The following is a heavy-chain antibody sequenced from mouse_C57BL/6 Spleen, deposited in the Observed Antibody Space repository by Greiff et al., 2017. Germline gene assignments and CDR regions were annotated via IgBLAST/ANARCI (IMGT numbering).Heavy chain of an antibody. V-gene: IGHV1-53*01. J-gene: IGHJ2*01. D-gene: IGHD2-2*01. CDR1: GYTFTSYW. Sequence: VQLQQPGTELVKPGASVKLSCKASGYTFTSYWMHWVKQRPGQGLEWIGNINPSNGGTNYNEKFKSKATLTVDKSSSTAYMQHSSLTSEDSAVYYCAREGLWFYYFDYWGQGTTLTVSS. CDR3: AREGLWFYYFDY. CDR2: INPSNGGT.